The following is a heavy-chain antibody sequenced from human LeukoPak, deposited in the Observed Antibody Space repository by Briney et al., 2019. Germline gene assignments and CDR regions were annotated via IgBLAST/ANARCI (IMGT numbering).Heavy chain of an antibody. CDR2: INHSGST. D-gene: IGHD4-11*01. J-gene: IGHJ4*02. CDR1: GGSISSGDYY. V-gene: IGHV4-30-4*08. CDR3: ASDETTVTISGFY. Sequence: SQTLSLTCTVSGGSISSGDYYWSWIRQPPGKGLEWIGEINHSGSTNYNPSLKSRVTISVDTSKNQFSLKLSSVTAADTTVYYCASDETTVTISGFYWGQGTLVTVSS.